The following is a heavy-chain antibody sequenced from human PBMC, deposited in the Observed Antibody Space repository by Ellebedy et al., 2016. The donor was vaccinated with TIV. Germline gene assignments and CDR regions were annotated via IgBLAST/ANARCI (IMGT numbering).Heavy chain of an antibody. CDR1: GFSLTTPGMG. D-gene: IGHD5-12*01. J-gene: IGHJ4*02. CDR2: IYHNDER. CDR3: VHRHGYDSRFPFAS. V-gene: IGHV2-5*01. Sequence: SGPTLVKPKQTLTLTCSFSGFSLTTPGMGVGWVRQPPGKALEWLALIYHNDERRFTPSLKSRLSITKDTSKNQVLLTLTNVDPVDTATYFCVHRHGYDSRFPFASWGRGILVSVS.